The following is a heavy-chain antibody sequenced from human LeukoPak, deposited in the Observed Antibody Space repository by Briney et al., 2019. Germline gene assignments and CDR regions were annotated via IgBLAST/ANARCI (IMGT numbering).Heavy chain of an antibody. CDR3: ATSTVMNHYCFDY. CDR2: IYHSGST. CDR1: GGSMSSTKW. J-gene: IGHJ4*02. Sequence: SGTLSLTCAVSGGSMSSTKWWSWVRQPPGKGLEWIGEIYHSGSTNYNPSLKSRITISVDKSKNQVSLNLTSVTAADTAVYYCATSTVMNHYCFDYWAQGTLLTVSS. V-gene: IGHV4-4*02. D-gene: IGHD1-14*01.